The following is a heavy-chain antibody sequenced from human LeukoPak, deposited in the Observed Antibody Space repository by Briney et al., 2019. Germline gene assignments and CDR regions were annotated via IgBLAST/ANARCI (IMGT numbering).Heavy chain of an antibody. Sequence: SETLSLICTVSGGSISTYYWSWIRQPPGKGLEWIGNIYYSGSTIYNPSLKSRVTMSVDTSKNQFSLKLSSVTAADTAVYYCARAGIEGFDYWGQGTLVTVSS. D-gene: IGHD1-14*01. V-gene: IGHV4-59*08. CDR3: ARAGIEGFDY. CDR1: GGSISTYY. CDR2: IYYSGST. J-gene: IGHJ4*02.